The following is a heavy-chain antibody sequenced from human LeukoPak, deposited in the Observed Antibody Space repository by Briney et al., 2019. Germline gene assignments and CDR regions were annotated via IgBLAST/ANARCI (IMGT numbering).Heavy chain of an antibody. D-gene: IGHD3-9*01. CDR2: ISPAGDYI. J-gene: IGHJ4*02. CDR1: GFTFSSFA. Sequence: PGGSLRLSCAASGFTFSSFAMSWVRQASGKGLEWVSAISPAGDYIYYADSVRGRFTTSRDNSKNTLYLQMNSLRAEDTAVYYCAKEQRYFDWLSVKFDYWGQGTLVTVSS. CDR3: AKEQRYFDWLSVKFDY. V-gene: IGHV3-23*01.